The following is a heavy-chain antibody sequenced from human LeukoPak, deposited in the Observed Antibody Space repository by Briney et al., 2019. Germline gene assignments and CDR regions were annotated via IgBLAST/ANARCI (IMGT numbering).Heavy chain of an antibody. D-gene: IGHD2-21*02. CDR1: GFTFSSYS. V-gene: IGHV3-48*01. Sequence: PGGSPRLSCAASGFTFSSYSMSWVRQAPGKGLEWVSFISSSSNTKYNADSVKGRFTISRDNAKNSLNLQMNSLRAEGTAVYYCAKDSYQGDWGLDVFDIWGQGTMVTVSS. J-gene: IGHJ3*02. CDR2: ISSSSNTK. CDR3: AKDSYQGDWGLDVFDI.